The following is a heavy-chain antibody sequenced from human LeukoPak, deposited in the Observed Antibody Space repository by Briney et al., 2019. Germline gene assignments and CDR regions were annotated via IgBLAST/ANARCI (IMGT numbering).Heavy chain of an antibody. CDR1: GYSFTSDW. D-gene: IGHD5-12*01. CDR3: ARQYSGYVTFDY. Sequence: GESLKISCKGSGYSFTSDWISWVRQMPGKGLEWMGRIDPSDSYTSYSPSFQGHVTISVDKSISTAYLHWSSLKASDTAIYYCARQYSGYVTFDYWGQGTLVSVSS. CDR2: IDPSDSYT. V-gene: IGHV5-10-1*01. J-gene: IGHJ4*02.